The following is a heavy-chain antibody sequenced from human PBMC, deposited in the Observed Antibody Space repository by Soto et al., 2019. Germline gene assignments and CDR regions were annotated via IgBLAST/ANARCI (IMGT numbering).Heavy chain of an antibody. CDR3: ARDTRPLCSGGSCYSFRRSGDFDY. V-gene: IGHV1-18*01. CDR2: ISAYNGNT. Sequence: ASVKVSCKASGYTFTSYGISWVRQAPGQGLEWKGWISAYNGNTNYAQKLQGRVTMTTDTSTSTAYMELRSLRSDDTALYYFARDTRPLCSGGSCYSFRRSGDFDYWGQGTLVTVSS. CDR1: GYTFTSYG. D-gene: IGHD2-15*01. J-gene: IGHJ4*02.